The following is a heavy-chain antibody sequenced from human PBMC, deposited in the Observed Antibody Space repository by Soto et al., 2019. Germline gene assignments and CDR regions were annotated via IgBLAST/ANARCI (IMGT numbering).Heavy chain of an antibody. V-gene: IGHV4-34*01. Sequence: SETLSLTCAVYGGSFSGYYWSWIRQPPGKGLEWIGEINHSGSTNYNPSLKSRVTISVDTSKNQFSLKMSSVTAADTAVYYCARELGSSGYVSLDHWCQGTLVT. J-gene: IGHJ4*02. D-gene: IGHD5-12*01. CDR3: ARELGSSGYVSLDH. CDR2: INHSGST. CDR1: GGSFSGYY.